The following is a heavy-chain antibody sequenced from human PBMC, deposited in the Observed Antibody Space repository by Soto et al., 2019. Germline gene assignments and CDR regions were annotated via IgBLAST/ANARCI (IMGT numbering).Heavy chain of an antibody. Sequence: ASVKVSCKASGYTFTSYGISWVRQAPGQGLEWMGWISTYNGNTKYAQKLQGRVTMTTDTSTSTAYMELRSLRSDDTAVFYCAGGLYGEGYYGMSVSGQGTTVTVSS. J-gene: IGHJ6*02. V-gene: IGHV1-18*01. CDR1: GYTFTSYG. CDR3: AGGLYGEGYYGMSV. CDR2: ISTYNGNT. D-gene: IGHD2-21*01.